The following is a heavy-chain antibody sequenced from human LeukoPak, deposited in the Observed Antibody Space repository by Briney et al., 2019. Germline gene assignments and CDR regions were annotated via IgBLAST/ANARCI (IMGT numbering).Heavy chain of an antibody. Sequence: GGSLRLSCAGSGFTFSDYSLNWVRQAPGKGLEWVSHIIGNNATRYHADSVQGRFTISRDNPKNSVYLQMNSLRAEDTAVYYCARDRTWSGYHDILTGYYDAFDIWGRGTMVTVSS. CDR3: ARDRTWSGYHDILTGYYDAFDI. V-gene: IGHV3-48*04. D-gene: IGHD3-9*01. CDR2: IIGNNATR. CDR1: GFTFSDYS. J-gene: IGHJ3*02.